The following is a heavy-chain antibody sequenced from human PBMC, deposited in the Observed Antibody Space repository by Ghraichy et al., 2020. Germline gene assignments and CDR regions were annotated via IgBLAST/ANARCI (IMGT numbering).Heavy chain of an antibody. V-gene: IGHV3-7*03. CDR3: ARDLSYYDSGKNY. J-gene: IGHJ4*02. CDR1: GFTFSSDW. D-gene: IGHD3-10*01. CDR2: IKRDGSEK. Sequence: GGSLRLSCVGSGFTFSSDWMTWVRQAPGKGLEWVANIKRDGSEKYYVDSVKGRFTISRDNAKNSLYLQMNSLRAEDTAVYYCARDLSYYDSGKNYWGQGTLVTVSS.